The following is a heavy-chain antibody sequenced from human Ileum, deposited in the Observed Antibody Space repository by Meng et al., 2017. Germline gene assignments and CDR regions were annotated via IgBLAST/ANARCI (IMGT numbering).Heavy chain of an antibody. CDR1: GFSFTTWG. CDR3: VRDLGMGKYADY. D-gene: IGHD2-2*01. V-gene: IGHV3-33*01. J-gene: IGHJ4*02. CDR2: IGHTGERT. Sequence: QVQLVESGGGVVQPGTSLRRSCAASGFSFTTWGRPWVRQAPGKGLEWVGVIGHTGERTYYRDSLKGRFTISRDNSKNTLYLQMNNPRAEDTAVYYCVRDLGMGKYADYWGQGALVTVSS.